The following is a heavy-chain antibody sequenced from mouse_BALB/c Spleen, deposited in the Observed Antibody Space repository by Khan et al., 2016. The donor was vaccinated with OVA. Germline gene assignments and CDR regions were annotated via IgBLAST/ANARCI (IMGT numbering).Heavy chain of an antibody. Sequence: EVQLQESGGDLVKPGGSLKLSCAASGFTFSTYAMSWVRQTPDKRLEWVATINTDGDYIYYPDSVKGRFTISRDNAKNTLYLQMSSLRSEDTAMYYCARHNYGPFAYWGQGTLVTVSA. J-gene: IGHJ3*01. CDR2: INTDGDYI. D-gene: IGHD1-1*01. CDR1: GFTFSTYA. CDR3: ARHNYGPFAY. V-gene: IGHV5-6*01.